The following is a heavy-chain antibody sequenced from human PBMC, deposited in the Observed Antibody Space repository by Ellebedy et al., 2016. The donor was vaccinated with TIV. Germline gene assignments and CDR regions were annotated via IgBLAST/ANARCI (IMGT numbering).Heavy chain of an antibody. CDR3: TPWGLGGY. CDR1: GFTFSSYD. D-gene: IGHD3-16*01. V-gene: IGHV3-30*03. J-gene: IGHJ4*02. Sequence: PGGSLRLSCAASGFTFSSYDMHWVRQAPGKGLEWVALISYDANNKYYADSVKGRFTISRDNAKNTLYLQMNSLRAEDTAAYYCTPWGLGGYWGQGTLVTVSS. CDR2: ISYDANNK.